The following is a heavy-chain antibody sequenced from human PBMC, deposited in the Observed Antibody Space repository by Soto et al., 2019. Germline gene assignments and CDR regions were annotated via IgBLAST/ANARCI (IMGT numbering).Heavy chain of an antibody. V-gene: IGHV4-34*01. D-gene: IGHD5-12*01. CDR3: AIQSRVEMATILIDY. CDR1: GGSFSGYY. CDR2: INHSGST. Sequence: SETLSLTCAVYGGSFSGYYWSWIRQPPGKGLEWIGEINHSGSTNYNPSLKSRVTMSVDTSKNQFSLKLSSVTAADTAVYYCAIQSRVEMATILIDYWGQGTLVTVSS. J-gene: IGHJ4*02.